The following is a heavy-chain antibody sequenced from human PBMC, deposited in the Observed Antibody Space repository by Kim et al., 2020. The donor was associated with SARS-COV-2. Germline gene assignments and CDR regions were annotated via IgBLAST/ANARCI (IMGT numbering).Heavy chain of an antibody. CDR3: ARQTSSWYFSDQLDYFDY. J-gene: IGHJ4*02. CDR2: IYPGDSDT. V-gene: IGHV5-51*01. D-gene: IGHD6-13*01. Sequence: GESLKISCKGSGYSFTSYWIGWVRQMPGKGLEWMGIIYPGDSDTRYSPSFQGQVTISADKSTSTAYLQWSSLKASDTAMYYCARQTSSWYFSDQLDYFDYWGQGTLVTVSS. CDR1: GYSFTSYW.